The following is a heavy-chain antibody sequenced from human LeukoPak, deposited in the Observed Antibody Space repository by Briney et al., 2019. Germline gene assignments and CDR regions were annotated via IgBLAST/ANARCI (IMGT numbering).Heavy chain of an antibody. CDR2: IWYDGTNK. Sequence: GGSLRLSCAASGFTFSSYGMHWVRQAPGKGLEWVAVIWYDGTNKHYADSVKGRFTISRDNSKNTLFLQMNSLRAEDTAVYYCARDLSGRYAFDIWGQGTMVTVSS. D-gene: IGHD3-10*01. CDR1: GFTFSSYG. J-gene: IGHJ3*02. CDR3: ARDLSGRYAFDI. V-gene: IGHV3-33*01.